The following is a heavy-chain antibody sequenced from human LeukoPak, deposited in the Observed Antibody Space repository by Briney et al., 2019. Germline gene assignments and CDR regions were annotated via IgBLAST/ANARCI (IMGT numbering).Heavy chain of an antibody. CDR1: GGSISSGDYY. J-gene: IGHJ4*02. Sequence: PSETLSLTFTVSGGSISSGDYYWSWIRQSPGKGLEWIGYIYHSGSTYYNPSLKSRVTISKDTSKNQFSLKVTSVTVADTAVYYCVRDHGGLIDYWGQGTLVTVSS. CDR3: VRDHGGLIDY. D-gene: IGHD4-23*01. V-gene: IGHV4-30-4*01. CDR2: IYHSGST.